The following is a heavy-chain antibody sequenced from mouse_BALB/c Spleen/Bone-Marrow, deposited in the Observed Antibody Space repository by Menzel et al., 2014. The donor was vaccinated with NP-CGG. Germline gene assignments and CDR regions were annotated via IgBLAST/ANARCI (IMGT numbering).Heavy chain of an antibody. CDR3: ARKGAMITHYYAMDY. CDR1: GFTFSSFG. CDR2: ISNGSSTI. V-gene: IGHV5-17*02. Sequence: VQLKESGGGLVQPGGSRKLSCAASGFTFSSFGMHWVRQAPEKGLEWVAYISNGSSTIYYADTVKGRFTISRDNPKNTLILQMTSLRSEDTAMYYCARKGAMITHYYAMDYWGQGTSVTVSS. D-gene: IGHD2-4*01. J-gene: IGHJ4*01.